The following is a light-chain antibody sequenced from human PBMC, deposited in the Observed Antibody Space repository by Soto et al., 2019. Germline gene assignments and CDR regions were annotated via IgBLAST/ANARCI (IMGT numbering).Light chain of an antibody. Sequence: QSVLTQPPSASGTPGQRVTISCSGSSSNLGQNPVHWYQQLPGTAPKLLIYSNSYRPSGVPDRFSGSKSGTSASLAISGVQSEDEADYYCAAWDDSSWVFGGGTKLTVL. J-gene: IGLJ3*02. CDR3: AAWDDSSWV. CDR1: SSNLGQNP. CDR2: SNS. V-gene: IGLV1-44*01.